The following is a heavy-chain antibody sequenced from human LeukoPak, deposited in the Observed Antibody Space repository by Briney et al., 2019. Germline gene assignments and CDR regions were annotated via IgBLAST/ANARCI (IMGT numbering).Heavy chain of an antibody. D-gene: IGHD3-16*01. V-gene: IGHV3-11*05. CDR3: ARDVCASVGSGDY. CDR2: ISGSTIYT. J-gene: IGHJ4*02. CDR1: GFTFSDYY. Sequence: GGSLRLSCAPSGFTFSDYYMSWLRQAPGKGLEWVSYISGSTIYTNHADSVQGRFTISRDNAKNSLYLQMNSLRVEDTAVYYCARDVCASVGSGDYWGQGTVVSVS.